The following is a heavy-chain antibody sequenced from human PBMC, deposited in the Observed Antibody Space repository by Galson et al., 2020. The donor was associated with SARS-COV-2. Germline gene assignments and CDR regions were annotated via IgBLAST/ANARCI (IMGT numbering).Heavy chain of an antibody. CDR1: GGSISSGGYY. V-gene: IGHV4-31*03. D-gene: IGHD6-19*01. CDR2: IYYSGST. J-gene: IGHJ6*02. CDR3: ARDRTVAGLFSTWGRQHYGMDV. Sequence: ASETLSLTCTVSGGSISSGGYYWSWIRQHPGKGLEWIGYIYYSGSTYYNPSLKSRVTISVDTSKNQFSLKLSSVTAADTAVYYCARDRTVAGLFSTWGRQHYGMDVWGQGTTVTVSS.